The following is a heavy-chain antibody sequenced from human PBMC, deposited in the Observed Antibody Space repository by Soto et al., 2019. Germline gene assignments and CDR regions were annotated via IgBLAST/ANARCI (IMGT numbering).Heavy chain of an antibody. D-gene: IGHD3-22*01. V-gene: IGHV1-69*13. CDR1: GGTFSSYA. J-gene: IGHJ3*02. CDR2: FIPIFGTA. CDR3: ARARYYDSSGYYVSDAFDI. Sequence: GASVKVSCKASGGTFSSYAISWVRQAPGQGLEWMGGFIPIFGTANYAQKFQGRVTITADESTSTAYMELSGLRSEDTAVYYCARARYYDSSGYYVSDAFDIWGQGTMVTVS.